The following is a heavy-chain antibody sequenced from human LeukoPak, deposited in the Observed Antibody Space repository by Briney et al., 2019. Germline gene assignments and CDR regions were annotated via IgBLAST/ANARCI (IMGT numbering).Heavy chain of an antibody. J-gene: IGHJ6*03. CDR1: GGSFSDYY. D-gene: IGHD3-22*01. Sequence: PSETLSLTCAVYGGSFSDYYWYWIRQPPGKGLEWIGEINHSGSTNYNPSLKGRVTISVDTSKNQFSLKLSSVTAADTAVYYCARGVRWSSGSPHSLYYYYCMDVWDKGTTVTVSS. CDR2: INHSGST. CDR3: ARGVRWSSGSPHSLYYYYCMDV. V-gene: IGHV4-34*01.